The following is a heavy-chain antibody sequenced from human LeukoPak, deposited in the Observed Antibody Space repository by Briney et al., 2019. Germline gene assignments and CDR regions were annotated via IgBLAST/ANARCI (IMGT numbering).Heavy chain of an antibody. V-gene: IGHV4-34*01. D-gene: IGHD3-16*01. J-gene: IGHJ4*02. CDR2: INHSGST. CDR3: ARTLRVQYFDY. CDR1: GGSFSGYY. Sequence: SETLSLTYAVCGGSFSGYYWSWIRQPPGKGLEWIGEINHSGSTNYNPSLKSRVTISVDTSKNQFSLKLSSVTAADTAVYYCARTLRVQYFDYWGQGTLVTVSS.